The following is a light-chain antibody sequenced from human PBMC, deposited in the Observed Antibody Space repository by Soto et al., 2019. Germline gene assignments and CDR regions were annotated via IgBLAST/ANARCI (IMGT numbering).Light chain of an antibody. Sequence: QSALTQPASVSGSPGQSITISCTGTSSDVGGYNYVSWHQQHPGKAPTLIIYEVSNRPSGISNRFSGSKSGSTASLTISGLQPEDEADYYCSSYTSTSTLYVFGTGTKVTVL. V-gene: IGLV2-14*03. CDR1: SSDVGGYNY. CDR2: EVS. CDR3: SSYTSTSTLYV. J-gene: IGLJ1*01.